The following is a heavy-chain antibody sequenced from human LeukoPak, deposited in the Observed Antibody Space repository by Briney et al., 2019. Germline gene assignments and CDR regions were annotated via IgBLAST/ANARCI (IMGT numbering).Heavy chain of an antibody. D-gene: IGHD2-8*01. CDR3: ARAPGYCTNGVCYRTEDYYYYYMDV. Sequence: SETLSLTCTVSGGSISSYYWSWIRQPPGKGLEWIGYIYYSGSTNYNPSLKSRVTISVDTSKNQFSLKLSSVTAADTAVYYCARAPGYCTNGVCYRTEDYYYYYMDVWGKGTTVTVSS. CDR1: GGSISSYY. J-gene: IGHJ6*03. V-gene: IGHV4-59*01. CDR2: IYYSGST.